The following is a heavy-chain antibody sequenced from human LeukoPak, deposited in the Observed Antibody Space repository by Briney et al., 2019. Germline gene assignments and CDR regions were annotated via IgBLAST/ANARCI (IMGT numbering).Heavy chain of an antibody. CDR2: ISAYNGNT. Sequence: ASVTVSCKASGYTFTSYGISWVRQAPGQGLAGMGWISAYNGNTNYAQKLQGRDTMTTDTSTSTAYMELRSLRSDDTAVYYCARNSVPAAELDYWGQGTLVTVSS. D-gene: IGHD2-2*01. V-gene: IGHV1-18*04. J-gene: IGHJ4*02. CDR3: ARNSVPAAELDY. CDR1: GYTFTSYG.